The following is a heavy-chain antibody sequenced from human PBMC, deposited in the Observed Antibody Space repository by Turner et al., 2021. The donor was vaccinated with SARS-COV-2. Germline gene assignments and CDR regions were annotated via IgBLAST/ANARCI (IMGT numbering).Heavy chain of an antibody. V-gene: IGHV4-59*01. CDR2: IYNSGGT. J-gene: IGHJ5*02. CDR3: ARELRFNWFDP. D-gene: IGHD3-3*01. Sequence: QVQLQESVPGLLKPSETLSLTCTVAGASINSDFCSWIRQPPGKGLECIGYIYNSGGTNYNPALKSRVTMSVATSKNQFSLRLTYVTAEDTAMYYCARELRFNWFDPWGHGTLVTVS. CDR1: GASINSDF.